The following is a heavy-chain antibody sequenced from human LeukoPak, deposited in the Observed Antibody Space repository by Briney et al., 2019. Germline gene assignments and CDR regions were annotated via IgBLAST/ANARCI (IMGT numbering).Heavy chain of an antibody. V-gene: IGHV4-34*12. CDR1: GGSFSGYY. J-gene: IGHJ5*02. D-gene: IGHD2-2*03. CDR3: AREKMDIVVVPAATNWFDP. Sequence: SETLSLTCGVYGGSFSGYYWTWIRQSPGMGLEWIGEIIHTGRTNYNPSLTSRVTISVDTSKNQFSLKLSSVTAADTAVYYCAREKMDIVVVPAATNWFDPWGQGTLVTVSS. CDR2: IIHTGRT.